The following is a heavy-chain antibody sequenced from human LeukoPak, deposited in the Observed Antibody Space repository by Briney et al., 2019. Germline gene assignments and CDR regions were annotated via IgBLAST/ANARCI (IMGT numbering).Heavy chain of an antibody. D-gene: IGHD3-22*01. Sequence: GGSLRLSCAASGFTFSSYAMHWVRQAPGKGLEWVAVISYDGSNKYYADSVKGRFTISRDNSKNTLYLQMNSLRAEDTAVYYCARDLRAGVQYYYDSSGYYGGIDVWGQGTTVTVSS. J-gene: IGHJ6*02. CDR1: GFTFSSYA. CDR2: ISYDGSNK. CDR3: ARDLRAGVQYYYDSSGYYGGIDV. V-gene: IGHV3-30*04.